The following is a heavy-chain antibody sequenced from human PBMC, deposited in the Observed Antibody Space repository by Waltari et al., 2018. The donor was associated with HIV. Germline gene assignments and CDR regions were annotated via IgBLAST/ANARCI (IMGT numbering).Heavy chain of an antibody. Sequence: EVQLVESGGGLVQPGGSLRLSCAASGFTFNSHWMSWIRQAPGKGLEGVANMKQDGSDKNYVDSVKGRFTISRDNAKNSLYLQMNSLRAEDTAVYYCVRNGGSFDYWGQGTLVTVSS. V-gene: IGHV3-7*01. CDR1: GFTFNSHW. CDR3: VRNGGSFDY. CDR2: MKQDGSDK. J-gene: IGHJ4*02. D-gene: IGHD1-26*01.